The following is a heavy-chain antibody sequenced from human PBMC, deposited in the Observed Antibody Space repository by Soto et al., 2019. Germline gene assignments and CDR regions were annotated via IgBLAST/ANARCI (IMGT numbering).Heavy chain of an antibody. CDR1: GDSVSSNSAA. J-gene: IGHJ6*02. CDR2: TYYRSRWDN. CDR3: AGVAWFRGMDV. Sequence: SQTLSLTCAISGDSVSSNSAAWIWIRQSPSRGLEWLGTTYYRSRWDNDYAVSVKSRITIDPDTSKNQFSLHLYSVTPEDTAVYYCAGVAWFRGMDVWGQGTPGTVSS. D-gene: IGHD2-21*01. V-gene: IGHV6-1*01.